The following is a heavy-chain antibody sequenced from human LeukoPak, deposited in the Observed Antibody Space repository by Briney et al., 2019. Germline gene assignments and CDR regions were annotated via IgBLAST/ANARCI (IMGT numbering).Heavy chain of an antibody. Sequence: LAGGSLRLSCAASGFTFSSYAMHWVRQAPGKGVEWVALISYDGSTRDYVDSEKGRFTTSRDNSINTLYLQMDSLRPEDTAVYYCARAPYSSGWYYFDYWGQGTLVTVSS. V-gene: IGHV3-30*04. CDR1: GFTFSSYA. CDR3: ARAPYSSGWYYFDY. J-gene: IGHJ4*02. CDR2: ISYDGSTR. D-gene: IGHD6-19*01.